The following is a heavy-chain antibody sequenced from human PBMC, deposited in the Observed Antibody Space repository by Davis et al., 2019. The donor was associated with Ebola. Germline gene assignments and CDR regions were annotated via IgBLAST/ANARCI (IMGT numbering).Heavy chain of an antibody. J-gene: IGHJ4*02. D-gene: IGHD6-19*01. CDR1: GFTFSSYA. Sequence: GESLKISCAASGFTFSSYAMTWVRQAPGKGLEWVANIKEDGGEKYYVDSVEGRFTISRDNVKNSLYLQMNFLRAGDTAVYYCASISLAASYFDYWGQGALVTVSS. CDR2: IKEDGGEK. V-gene: IGHV3-7*03. CDR3: ASISLAASYFDY.